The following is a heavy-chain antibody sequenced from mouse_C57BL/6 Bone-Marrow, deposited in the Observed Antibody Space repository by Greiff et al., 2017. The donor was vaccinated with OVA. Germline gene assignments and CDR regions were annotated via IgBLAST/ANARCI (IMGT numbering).Heavy chain of an antibody. Sequence: EVQLVESGAELVRPGASVKLSCTASGFNIKDDYMHWVKQRPEQGLEWIGWIDPENGDTEYASKFQGKATITADTSSNTAYLQLSSLTSEDTAVYYCTTVSTRGYWGQGTTLTVSS. CDR2: IDPENGDT. V-gene: IGHV14-4*01. CDR3: TTVSTRGY. J-gene: IGHJ2*01. CDR1: GFNIKDDY.